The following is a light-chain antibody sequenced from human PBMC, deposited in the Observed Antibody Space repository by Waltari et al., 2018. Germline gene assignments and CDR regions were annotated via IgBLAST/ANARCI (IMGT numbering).Light chain of an antibody. CDR2: DAS. J-gene: IGKJ4*01. CDR1: QSVSRH. V-gene: IGKV3-11*01. Sequence: EIVLTQSPATLSLSPGERASLSCMASQSVSRHLAWYQQKPGQAPRLLMYDASNRAPGIPLRFSGSGSGTDFTLTISSLEPEDFAVYYCQQRSTWPSLTFGGGTKVEIK. CDR3: QQRSTWPSLT.